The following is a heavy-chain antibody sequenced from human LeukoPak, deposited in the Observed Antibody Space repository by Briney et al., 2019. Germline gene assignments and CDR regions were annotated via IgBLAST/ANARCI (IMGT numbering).Heavy chain of an antibody. CDR1: GFTFSSYE. CDR2: ISSSGSTI. D-gene: IGHD6-13*01. CDR3: AKIIAAAGLDY. J-gene: IGHJ4*02. V-gene: IGHV3-48*03. Sequence: PGGSLRLSCAASGFTFSSYEMDWVRQAPGKGLEWVSYISSSGSTIYYADSVKGRFTISRDNAKNSLYLQMNSLRAEDTAVYYCAKIIAAAGLDYWGQGTLLTVSS.